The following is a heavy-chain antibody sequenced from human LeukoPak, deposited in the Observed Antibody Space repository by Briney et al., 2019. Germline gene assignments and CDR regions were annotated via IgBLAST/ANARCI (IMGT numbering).Heavy chain of an antibody. CDR3: ASLPGRWAYDSSGYPFDY. D-gene: IGHD3-22*01. CDR1: GFTFSSYS. Sequence: SGGSLRLSCAASGFTFSSYSMNWFRQAPGKGLEWVSSISSSSSYIYYADSVKGRFTISRDNAKNSLYLQMNSLRAEDTAVYYCASLPGRWAYDSSGYPFDYWGQGTLVTVSS. J-gene: IGHJ4*02. V-gene: IGHV3-21*01. CDR2: ISSSSSYI.